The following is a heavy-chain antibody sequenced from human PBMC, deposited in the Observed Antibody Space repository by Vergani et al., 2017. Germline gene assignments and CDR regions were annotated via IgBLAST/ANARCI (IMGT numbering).Heavy chain of an antibody. CDR3: ARKGYSYGVEYYFDY. V-gene: IGHV5-51*03. D-gene: IGHD5-18*01. CDR1: GYSFTSYW. CDR2: IYPGDSDT. Sequence: EVQLVQSGAEVKKPGESLTISCKGSGYSFTSYWIGWVRQMPGKGLEWMGIIYPGDSDTRYSPSFQGQVTIAADKSISTAYLQWSSLKASDTAMYYCARKGYSYGVEYYFDYWGQGTLVTVSS. J-gene: IGHJ4*02.